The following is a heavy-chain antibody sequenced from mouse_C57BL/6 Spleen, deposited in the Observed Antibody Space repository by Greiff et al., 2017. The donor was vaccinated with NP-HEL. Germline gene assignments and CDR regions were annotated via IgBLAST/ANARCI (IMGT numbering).Heavy chain of an antibody. D-gene: IGHD1-1*01. J-gene: IGHJ3*01. CDR3: ADSLRGGAWFAY. V-gene: IGHV1-82*01. Sequence: ESGPELVKPGASVKISCKASGYAFSSSWMNWVKQRPGKGLEWIGRIYPGDGDTNYNGKFKGKATLTADKSSSTAYMQLSSLTSEDSAVYFCADSLRGGAWFAYWGQGTLVTVSA. CDR1: GYAFSSSW. CDR2: IYPGDGDT.